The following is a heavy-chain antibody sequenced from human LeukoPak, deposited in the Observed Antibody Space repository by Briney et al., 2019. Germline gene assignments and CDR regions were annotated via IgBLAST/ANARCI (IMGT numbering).Heavy chain of an antibody. CDR3: ARVNLLRWDNWFDP. CDR1: GGSISSSNW. CDR2: IYHSGST. Sequence: PSGTLSLTCAVSGGSISSSNWWSWVRQPPGKGLEWIGEIYHSGSTNYNPSLKSRVTISVDTSKNQFSLKLSSVTAADTAVYYSARVNLLRWDNWFDPWGQGTLVTVSS. J-gene: IGHJ5*02. D-gene: IGHD4-23*01. V-gene: IGHV4-4*02.